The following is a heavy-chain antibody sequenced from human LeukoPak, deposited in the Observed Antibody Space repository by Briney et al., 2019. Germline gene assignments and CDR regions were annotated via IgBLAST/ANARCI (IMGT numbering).Heavy chain of an antibody. Sequence: PGGSLRLSCAASGFTFSSYWMSWVRQAPGKGLEWVANIKKDASEKHYVDSVRGRFTISRDDAKNSLYLQMNSLRAEDTAVYYCVGGPGYWGQGTLVTVSS. CDR1: GFTFSSYW. CDR2: IKKDASEK. D-gene: IGHD3-10*01. V-gene: IGHV3-7*01. CDR3: VGGPGY. J-gene: IGHJ4*02.